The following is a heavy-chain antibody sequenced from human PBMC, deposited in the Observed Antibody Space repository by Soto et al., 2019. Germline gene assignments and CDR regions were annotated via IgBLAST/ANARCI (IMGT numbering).Heavy chain of an antibody. Sequence: PGESLKISCTASGYAFISYWIAWVRQVPGKGLEWMGIIYPGDSDTSYSPSFQGQVTISVDKSITTAYLQWSSLKASANAMYYCVSGYCTTTICDTWFDPWGQGTLVTVSS. CDR1: GYAFISYW. J-gene: IGHJ5*02. CDR3: VSGYCTTTICDTWFDP. V-gene: IGHV5-51*01. D-gene: IGHD2-2*01. CDR2: IYPGDSDT.